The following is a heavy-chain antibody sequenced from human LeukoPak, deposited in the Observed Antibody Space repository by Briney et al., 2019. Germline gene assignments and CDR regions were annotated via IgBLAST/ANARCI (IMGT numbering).Heavy chain of an antibody. Sequence: GGSLRLSCAASGFTFSSYAMSWVRQAPGKGLEWVSAISGSGGSTYYADSVKGRFTISRDNAKNSLYLQLNSLRAEDTAVYYCARRDPPFDIWGQGTMVTVSS. J-gene: IGHJ3*02. V-gene: IGHV3-23*01. CDR1: GFTFSSYA. CDR3: ARRDPPFDI. CDR2: ISGSGGST.